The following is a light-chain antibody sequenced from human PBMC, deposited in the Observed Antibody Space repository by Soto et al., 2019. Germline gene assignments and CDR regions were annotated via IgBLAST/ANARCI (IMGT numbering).Light chain of an antibody. CDR1: QSINSW. J-gene: IGKJ1*01. Sequence: DIQMTQSPSTLSASVGDRVTITCRASQSINSWLAWFQQKPGKAPKLLISQASYLESGVPSRFTGSESGTEITLTISSLQPDDFATYYCQEYKTYSRTFGQGTKVEIK. V-gene: IGKV1-5*03. CDR3: QEYKTYSRT. CDR2: QAS.